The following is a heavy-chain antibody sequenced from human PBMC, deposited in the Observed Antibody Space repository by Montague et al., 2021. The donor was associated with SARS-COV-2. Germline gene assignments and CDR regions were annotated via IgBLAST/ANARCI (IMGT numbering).Heavy chain of an antibody. CDR3: ARCSSILWWWAHDY. CDR1: GGSFSGYY. J-gene: IGHJ4*02. Sequence: SETLSLTCAVYGGSFSGYYWSWIRQPPGKGRQWIGEINYSGSTNYNPSFHSRVTTLVDTSKNQFYLKLSSVTAADTAVYYCARCSSILWWWAHDYWGQGTLVTVSS. D-gene: IGHD2-21*01. CDR2: INYSGST. V-gene: IGHV4-34*01.